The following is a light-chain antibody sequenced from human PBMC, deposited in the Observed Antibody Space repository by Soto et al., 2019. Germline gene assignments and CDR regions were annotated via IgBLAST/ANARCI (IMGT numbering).Light chain of an antibody. CDR3: GTWDSSLSAGV. Sequence: QSVLTQPPSVSAAPGQKVTISCSGSSSNIGNNYVAWYQQLPGTAPKLLIYETNKRPSGIPDRFSGSKSGTSATLGITGLQTGDEADYYCGTWDSSLSAGVFGGGTKLTAL. CDR1: SSNIGNNY. J-gene: IGLJ2*01. V-gene: IGLV1-51*02. CDR2: ETN.